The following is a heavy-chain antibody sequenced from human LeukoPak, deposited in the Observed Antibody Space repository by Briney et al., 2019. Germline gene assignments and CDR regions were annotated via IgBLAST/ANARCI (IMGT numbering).Heavy chain of an antibody. J-gene: IGHJ4*02. V-gene: IGHV4-31*03. Sequence: SQTLSLTCTVSGGSIISGGNYWTRIRQHPGKGLEWIGYSYNSGTTYYNPSLKSRVTISVDTSNNHFSLRLTSVTAADTAVYYCARSGDGYTFDYWGQGTLVTVSS. CDR1: GGSIISGGNY. CDR3: ARSGDGYTFDY. CDR2: SYNSGTT. D-gene: IGHD5-24*01.